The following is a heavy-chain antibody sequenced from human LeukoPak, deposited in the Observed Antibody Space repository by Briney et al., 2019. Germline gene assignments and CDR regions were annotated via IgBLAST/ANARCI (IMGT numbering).Heavy chain of an antibody. V-gene: IGHV3-21*01. CDR1: GFTFSNYG. CDR2: ISSSGTYI. D-gene: IGHD5-24*01. Sequence: GGSLRLSCAASGFTFSNYGMNWVRQAPGKGLEWVSSISSSGTYIYYADSMKGRFTVSRDNAKNSLYLQMNSLRIEDTALYYCARDATRGGDFDFWGQGTLVTVSS. J-gene: IGHJ4*02. CDR3: ARDATRGGDFDF.